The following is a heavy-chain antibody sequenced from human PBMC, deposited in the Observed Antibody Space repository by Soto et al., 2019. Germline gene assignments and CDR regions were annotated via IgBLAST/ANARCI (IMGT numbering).Heavy chain of an antibody. CDR2: IKQDGSEK. CDR3: ARVSYSYGYAAPDN. V-gene: IGHV3-7*01. CDR1: GFTFSSYW. Sequence: EVQLVESGGGLVQPGGSLRLSCAASGFTFSSYWMSWVRQAPGKGLEWVANIKQDGSEKYYVDSVKGRFTISRDNAKNSLYLQMNSLRAEDTAVYYCARVSYSYGYAAPDNWGQGTLVTFSS. D-gene: IGHD5-18*01. J-gene: IGHJ4*02.